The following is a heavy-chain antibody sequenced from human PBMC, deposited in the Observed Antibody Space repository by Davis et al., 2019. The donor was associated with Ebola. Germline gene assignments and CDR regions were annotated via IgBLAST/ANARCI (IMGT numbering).Heavy chain of an antibody. CDR2: INPSGGIT. CDR1: GYTFTSYY. D-gene: IGHD2-15*01. J-gene: IGHJ6*02. V-gene: IGHV1-46*01. Sequence: AASVKVSCKASGYTFTSYYMHWVRQAPGQGLEWMGIINPSGGITSYAQKFQGRVTMTRDTSTSTVYMELSSLRSEDTAVYYCAREEIVVVVAATQYYYYGMDVWGQGTTVTVSS. CDR3: AREEIVVVVAATQYYYYGMDV.